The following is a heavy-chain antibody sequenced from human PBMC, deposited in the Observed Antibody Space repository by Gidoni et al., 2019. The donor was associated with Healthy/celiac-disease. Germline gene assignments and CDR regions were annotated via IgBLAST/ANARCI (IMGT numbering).Heavy chain of an antibody. Sequence: EVQLVASGGGLVKPGGSLRLSCAASGFTFTSYSMNWVRQAPGTGLEWVSSISSSSSYRYYADSGKGRFTISRDNAKNSLYLQMNSLRAEDTAVYYCAGGMVRGVIISSYYYYGMDVWGQGTTVTVSS. D-gene: IGHD3-10*01. CDR2: ISSSSSYR. J-gene: IGHJ6*02. V-gene: IGHV3-21*01. CDR1: GFTFTSYS. CDR3: AGGMVRGVIISSYYYYGMDV.